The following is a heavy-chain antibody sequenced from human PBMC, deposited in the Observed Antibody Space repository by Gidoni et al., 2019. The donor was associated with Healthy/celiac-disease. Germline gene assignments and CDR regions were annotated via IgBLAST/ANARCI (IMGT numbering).Heavy chain of an antibody. J-gene: IGHJ4*02. CDR2: INHSGST. V-gene: IGHV4-34*01. CDR1: GGSFSGYY. D-gene: IGHD6-13*01. CDR3: ARGGKRSSRMVY. Sequence: QVQLQQWGAGLLKPSETLSLTCAVYGGSFSGYYWSWIRQPPGKGLELIGEINHSGSTNYNPSLKSRVTISVDTSKNQFSLKLSSVTAADTAVYYCARGGKRSSRMVYWGQGTLVTVSS.